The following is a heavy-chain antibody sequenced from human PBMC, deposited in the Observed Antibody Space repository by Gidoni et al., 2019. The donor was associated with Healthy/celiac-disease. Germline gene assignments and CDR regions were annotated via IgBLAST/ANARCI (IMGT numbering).Heavy chain of an antibody. CDR3: ARWGRSSWRPRTNDY. J-gene: IGHJ4*02. Sequence: QLQLQESGPGLVKPSETLSLTCTVSGGSISSSSYYWGWIRPPPGKGLEWIWIIYYSGSTYYNPSLKSRVTISVDTSKNQFSLKLSSVTAVDTAVYYCARWGRSSWRPRTNDYWGQGTLVTVSS. CDR2: IYYSGST. CDR1: GGSISSSSYY. D-gene: IGHD6-13*01. V-gene: IGHV4-39*01.